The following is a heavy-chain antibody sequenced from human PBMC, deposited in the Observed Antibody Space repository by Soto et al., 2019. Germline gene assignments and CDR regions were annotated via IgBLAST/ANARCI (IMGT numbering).Heavy chain of an antibody. CDR3: ARRSIAARPRDWYFDL. CDR1: GGSVSSGSYY. V-gene: IGHV4-61*01. CDR2: IYYSGST. D-gene: IGHD6-6*01. Sequence: QVQLQESGPGLVKPSETLSLTCTVSGGSVSSGSYYWSWIRQPPGKGLEWIGYIYYSGSTNYNPSLKSRVTISVDTSKNQCSLKLSSVTAADTAVYYCARRSIAARPRDWYFDLWGRGTLVTVSS. J-gene: IGHJ2*01.